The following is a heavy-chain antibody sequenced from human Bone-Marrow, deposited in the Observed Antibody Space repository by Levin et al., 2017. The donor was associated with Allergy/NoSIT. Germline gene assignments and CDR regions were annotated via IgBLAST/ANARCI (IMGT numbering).Heavy chain of an antibody. Sequence: GESLKISCAASGFTFSYYVMHWVRQAPGKGLEWVAVISLDGSHQYYADSVKGRFTVSRDDSKGTLYLQMNSLRTEDTAVYYCARDGDDWPFDYWGQGTLVTVSS. V-gene: IGHV3-30*03. CDR1: GFTFSYYV. CDR2: ISLDGSHQ. CDR3: ARDGDDWPFDY. J-gene: IGHJ4*02. D-gene: IGHD3-9*01.